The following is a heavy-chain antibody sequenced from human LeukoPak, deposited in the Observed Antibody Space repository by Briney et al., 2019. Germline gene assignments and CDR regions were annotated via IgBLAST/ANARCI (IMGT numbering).Heavy chain of an antibody. CDR1: GFTFSSYA. Sequence: QPGRSLRLSCAASGFTFSSYAMSWVRQAPGKGLEWVSAISASGGTTYYADSVKGRFTMSRDNSKNTLYLQMNSLRAEDTAVYYCAKGYSSGWYPFDYWGQGTLVTVSS. D-gene: IGHD6-19*01. CDR3: AKGYSSGWYPFDY. J-gene: IGHJ4*02. V-gene: IGHV3-23*01. CDR2: ISASGGTT.